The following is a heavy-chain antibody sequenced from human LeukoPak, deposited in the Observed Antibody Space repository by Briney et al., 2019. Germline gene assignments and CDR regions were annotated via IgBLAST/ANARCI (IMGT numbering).Heavy chain of an antibody. D-gene: IGHD3-16*01. J-gene: IGHJ5*02. CDR3: ARRIIARGLGQENWFDP. CDR2: ILYSGTT. CDR1: GASVTSYY. V-gene: IGHV4-59*02. Sequence: SETLSLTCTVSGASVTSYYWNWIRQPPGKGLEWIRYILYSGTTNYNPSLNSRVTMSLDTSKNQFSLELSSVTAADTAVYYCARRIIARGLGQENWFDPWGQGILVTVSS.